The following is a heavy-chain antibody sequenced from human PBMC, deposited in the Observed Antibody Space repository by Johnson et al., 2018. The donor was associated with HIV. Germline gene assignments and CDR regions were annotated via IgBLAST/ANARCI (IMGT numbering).Heavy chain of an antibody. Sequence: QVQLVESGEGVVQPGRSLRLSCAASGFTFSSYAMHWVRQAPGKGLEWVAVISYDGSDKYYADSVKGRFTISRDNSKNTLYLQMNSLRAEDTAVYSCARERSLNEYSSSWDAFDIWGQGTMVTVSS. CDR3: ARERSLNEYSSSWDAFDI. CDR1: GFTFSSYA. CDR2: ISYDGSDK. D-gene: IGHD6-6*01. J-gene: IGHJ3*02. V-gene: IGHV3-30*04.